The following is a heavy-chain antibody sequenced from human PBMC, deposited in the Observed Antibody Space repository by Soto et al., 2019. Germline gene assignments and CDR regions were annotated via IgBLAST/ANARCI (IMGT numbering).Heavy chain of an antibody. CDR3: ARGYCSSASCYPSVTIFGVGITYFDS. Sequence: QVQLQQWGAGLLKPSETLSLTCTVYGGSFSGYYWSWIRQPPGKGLEWSGEINHSGSTNYNPSLKSRVTISVETSKHQFSLKGNSVTAADTAVYHCARGYCSSASCYPSVTIFGVGITYFDSWGQGTLVTVSS. D-gene: IGHD2-2*01. CDR2: INHSGST. CDR1: GGSFSGYY. V-gene: IGHV4-34*01. J-gene: IGHJ4*02.